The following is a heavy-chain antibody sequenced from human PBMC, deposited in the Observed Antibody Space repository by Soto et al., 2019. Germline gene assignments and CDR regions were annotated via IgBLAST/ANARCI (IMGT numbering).Heavy chain of an antibody. Sequence: GGSLRLSCAASGFIFGNYAITWVRQAPGKGLEWVATISGTGVNTYYADSVRGRFTISRDNSKNTVWLQMNSLRAADSSVYYCAKDXVHNLYRTSSLEDCFGPWGQGTLVTVSS. J-gene: IGHJ5*02. CDR2: ISGTGVNT. V-gene: IGHV3-23*01. CDR1: GFIFGNYA. CDR3: AKDXVHNLYRTSSLEDCFGP. D-gene: IGHD6-6*01.